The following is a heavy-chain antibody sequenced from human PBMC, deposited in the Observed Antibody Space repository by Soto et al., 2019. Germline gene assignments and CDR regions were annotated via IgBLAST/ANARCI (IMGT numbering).Heavy chain of an antibody. CDR3: ARGGYCSGSSCHSDYHGMDV. CDR2: TRNKANSYTT. Sequence: PGGSLRLSCAASGFTFSDHYMDWVRQAPGKGLEWVGRTRNKANSYTTEYAASVKGRFTISRDDSKNSLYLQMNSLKNEDTAVYYCARGGYCSGSSCHSDYHGMDVWGQGTTVTVSS. V-gene: IGHV3-72*01. J-gene: IGHJ6*02. CDR1: GFTFSDHY. D-gene: IGHD2-15*01.